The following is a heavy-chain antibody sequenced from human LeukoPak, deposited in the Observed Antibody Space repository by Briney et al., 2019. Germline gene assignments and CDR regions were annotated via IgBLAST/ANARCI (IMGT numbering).Heavy chain of an antibody. CDR1: GGSISSYY. Sequence: PSETLSLTCAVSGGSISSYYWSWIRQPAGKGLEWIGRIYTSGSTNYNPSLKSRVTISVDTSKNQFSLKLSSVTAADTAVYYCARSSTWYFDYYYYYMDVWGKGTTVTVSS. CDR3: ARSSTWYFDYYYYYMDV. J-gene: IGHJ6*03. CDR2: IYTSGST. V-gene: IGHV4-4*07. D-gene: IGHD6-13*01.